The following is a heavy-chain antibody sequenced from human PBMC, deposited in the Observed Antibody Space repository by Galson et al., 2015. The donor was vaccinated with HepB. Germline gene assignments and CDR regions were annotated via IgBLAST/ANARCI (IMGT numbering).Heavy chain of an antibody. J-gene: IGHJ5*02. V-gene: IGHV4-59*12. CDR1: GGSISSYY. Sequence: ETLSLTCTVSGGSISSYYWSWIRQPSGKGLEWIGYIYYSGSTNYNPSLKSRVTISVDTSKNQFSLKLSSVTAADTAVYYCAREVWYYYDSSGYYYDWFDPWGQGTLVTVSS. CDR3: AREVWYYYDSSGYYYDWFDP. D-gene: IGHD3-22*01. CDR2: IYYSGST.